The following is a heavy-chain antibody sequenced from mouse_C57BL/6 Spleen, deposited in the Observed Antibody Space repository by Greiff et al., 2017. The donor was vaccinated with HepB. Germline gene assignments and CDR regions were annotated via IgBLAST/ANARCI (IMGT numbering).Heavy chain of an antibody. V-gene: IGHV1-82*01. CDR1: GYAFSSSW. D-gene: IGHD2-5*01. CDR3: ARSYYSNPWFAY. J-gene: IGHJ3*01. CDR2: IYPGDGDT. Sequence: VQLQQSGPELVKPGASVKISCKASGYAFSSSWMNWVKQRPGTGLEWIGRIYPGDGDTNYNGKFKGKATLTADKSSSTAYMQLSSLTSEDSAVYFCARSYYSNPWFAYWGQGTLVTVSA.